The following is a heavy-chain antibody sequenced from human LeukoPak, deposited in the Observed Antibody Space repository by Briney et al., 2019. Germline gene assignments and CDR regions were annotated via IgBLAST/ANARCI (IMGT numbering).Heavy chain of an antibody. D-gene: IGHD5-24*01. CDR3: ARSRDGYNEFDY. Sequence: GGALRLSCAASGLTFSDYYMSWIRQAPGKGLEWVSYISSSGSTIYYAESVKGRFTISRDNAKNSLYLQMNSLRAEDTAVYYCARSRDGYNEFDYWGQGTLVTVSS. J-gene: IGHJ4*02. CDR2: ISSSGSTI. CDR1: GLTFSDYY. V-gene: IGHV3-11*01.